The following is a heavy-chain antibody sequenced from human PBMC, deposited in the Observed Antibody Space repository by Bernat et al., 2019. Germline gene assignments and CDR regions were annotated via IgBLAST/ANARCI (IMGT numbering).Heavy chain of an antibody. Sequence: EVQLVESGGGLVKPGGSLRLSCAASGFTFSSYSMNWVRQAPGKGLEWVSSIISSSSYIYYADSVKGRFTISRDNAKNSLYLQINSLRAEDTAVYYCARRYSGYDATFDYWGQGTLVTVSS. J-gene: IGHJ4*02. CDR3: ARRYSGYDATFDY. D-gene: IGHD5-12*01. CDR1: GFTFSSYS. V-gene: IGHV3-21*01. CDR2: IISSSSYI.